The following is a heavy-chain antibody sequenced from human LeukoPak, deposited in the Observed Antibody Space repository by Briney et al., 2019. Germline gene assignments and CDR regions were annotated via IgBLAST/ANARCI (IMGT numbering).Heavy chain of an antibody. CDR3: ARDIVGATQDFNFDY. CDR1: GGTFSSYA. V-gene: IGHV1-69*13. Sequence: GASVKVSCKASGGTFSSYAISWVRQAPGQGLEWMGGIIPIFGTANYAQKFLGRVTITADESTSTAYMELSSLRSEDTAVYYCARDIVGATQDFNFDYWGQGTLVTVSS. J-gene: IGHJ4*02. D-gene: IGHD1-26*01. CDR2: IIPIFGTA.